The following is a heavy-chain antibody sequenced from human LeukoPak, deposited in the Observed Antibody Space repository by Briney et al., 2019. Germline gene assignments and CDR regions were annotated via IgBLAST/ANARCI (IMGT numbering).Heavy chain of an antibody. CDR3: ARNYRARGGKTYSSSLPYYFDY. CDR1: YY. J-gene: IGHJ4*02. V-gene: IGHV3-11*04. D-gene: IGHD6-13*01. CDR2: ISSSGSTI. Sequence: YYWVWIRQAPGKGLEWVSYISSSGSTIYYADSVKGRFTISRDNAKNSLYLQMNGLRAEDTAVYYCARNYRARGGKTYSSSLPYYFDYWGQGTLVTVSS.